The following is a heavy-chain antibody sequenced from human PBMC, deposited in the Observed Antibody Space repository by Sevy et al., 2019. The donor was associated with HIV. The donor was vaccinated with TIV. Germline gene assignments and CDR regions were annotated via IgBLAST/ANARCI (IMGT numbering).Heavy chain of an antibody. J-gene: IGHJ6*01. CDR3: AKGFTGYNGIGL. CDR2: ISYDGRNK. D-gene: IGHD3-9*01. CDR1: GIIFTTSG. Sequence: GGPLRLSCAVSGIIFTTSGMHWVRQAPGKGLEWVAVISYDGRNKFYGDSVKGRFTISRDNSKNILYLQMNSLRVEDTAVYYWAKGFTGYNGIGLWGPGTKGTGSS. V-gene: IGHV3-30*18.